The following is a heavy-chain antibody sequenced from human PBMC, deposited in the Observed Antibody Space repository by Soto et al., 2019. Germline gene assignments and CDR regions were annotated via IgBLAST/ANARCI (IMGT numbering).Heavy chain of an antibody. CDR2: ISAYNGNT. CDR3: VRGSTIFGLVMFDP. D-gene: IGHD3-3*01. V-gene: IGHV1-18*01. J-gene: IGHJ5*02. CDR1: GYTFTSYG. Sequence: ASVKVSCKASGYTFTSYGISWVRQAPGQGLEWMGWISAYNGNTNYAQKLQGRVTMTTDTSTSTAYMELRSLRSDDTAVYYCVRGSTIFGLVMFDPCGQGTLVTVSS.